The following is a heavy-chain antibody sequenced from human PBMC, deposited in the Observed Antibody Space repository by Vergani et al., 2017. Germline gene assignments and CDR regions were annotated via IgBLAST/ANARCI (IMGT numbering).Heavy chain of an antibody. J-gene: IGHJ6*02. CDR3: ARVPRRRKVVVITSTYYYYGMDV. D-gene: IGHD3-22*01. Sequence: QVQLQQWGAGLLKPSETLSLTCAVYGGSFSGYYWSWIRQPPGKGLEWIGEINHSGSTNYNPSLKSRVTISVDTSKNQFSLKLSSVTAADTAVYYCARVPRRRKVVVITSTYYYYGMDVWGQGTTVTVSS. CDR2: INHSGST. CDR1: GGSFSGYY. V-gene: IGHV4-34*01.